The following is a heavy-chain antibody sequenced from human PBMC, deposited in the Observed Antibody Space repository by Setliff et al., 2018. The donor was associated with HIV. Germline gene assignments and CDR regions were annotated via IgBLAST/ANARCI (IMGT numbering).Heavy chain of an antibody. CDR2: IYTSGST. V-gene: IGHV4-61*02. Sequence: SETLSLTCTVSGGSISSGSYYWNWIRQPAGKGLEWIGRIYTSGSTNYNPSLKSRVTTSVDTSKNQFPLKLTSVTAADTAVYYCARYSPRGYTLTGPYWGQGTLVTVSS. J-gene: IGHJ4*02. CDR1: GGSISSGSYY. D-gene: IGHD6-25*01. CDR3: ARYSPRGYTLTGPY.